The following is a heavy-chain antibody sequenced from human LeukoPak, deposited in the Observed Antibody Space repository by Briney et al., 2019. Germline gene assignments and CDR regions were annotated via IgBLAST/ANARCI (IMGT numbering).Heavy chain of an antibody. CDR3: AKDREILFAHCWFDL. Sequence: QTGGSLRLSCSASGFTFITYAMSWVRQAPGKGLEWVAGISISGGSTYYADSVKGRFTISRDNSKNTLYLQMNRLRAEDTAVYYCAKDREILFAHCWFDLWGQGTLVTVSS. CDR1: GFTFITYA. V-gene: IGHV3-23*01. CDR2: ISISGGST. D-gene: IGHD3-10*01. J-gene: IGHJ5*02.